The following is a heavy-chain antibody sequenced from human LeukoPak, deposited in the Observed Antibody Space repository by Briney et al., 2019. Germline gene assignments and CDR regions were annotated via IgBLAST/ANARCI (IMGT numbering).Heavy chain of an antibody. CDR1: GFTFSTFP. D-gene: IGHD3-16*01. J-gene: IGHJ4*02. CDR2: IYSGGDT. V-gene: IGHV3-66*01. Sequence: GGSLRLSCAASGFTFSTFPMHWVRQAPGKGLEWVSVIYSGGDTYYADSVKGRFTISRDNSKNTLYLQMNSLRAEDTAVYYCARERDRGRTSPYFDSWGQGTLVPVSS. CDR3: ARERDRGRTSPYFDS.